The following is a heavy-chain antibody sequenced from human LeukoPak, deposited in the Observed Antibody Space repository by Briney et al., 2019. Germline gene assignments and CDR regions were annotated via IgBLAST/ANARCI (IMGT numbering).Heavy chain of an antibody. CDR3: ARAEMATIPVDH. V-gene: IGHV3-21*01. D-gene: IGHD5-24*01. CDR2: INSSSSYI. Sequence: PGGSLRLSCAASGFTFSSYSMNWVRQAPGKGLEWVSSINSSSSYIYYADSVKGRFTISRDNAKNSLYLQMNSLRAEDTAVYYCARAEMATIPVDHWGQGTLVTVSS. CDR1: GFTFSSYS. J-gene: IGHJ4*02.